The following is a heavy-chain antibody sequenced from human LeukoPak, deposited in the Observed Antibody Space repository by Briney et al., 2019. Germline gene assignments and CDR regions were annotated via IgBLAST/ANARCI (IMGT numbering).Heavy chain of an antibody. J-gene: IGHJ4*02. Sequence: SGGSLRLSCAPSGFTFDDYAMHWVRQAPGRGLEWVAGITWNAGSAGYADSVKGRFIISRENAETFLSLQMNSLRAEDMALYYCVKSRGSGWFFPFDSWGQGTQVTVSS. V-gene: IGHV3-9*03. D-gene: IGHD6-19*01. CDR2: ITWNAGSA. CDR1: GFTFDDYA. CDR3: VKSRGSGWFFPFDS.